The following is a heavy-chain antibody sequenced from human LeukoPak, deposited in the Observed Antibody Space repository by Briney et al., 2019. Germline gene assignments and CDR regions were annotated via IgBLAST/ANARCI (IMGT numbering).Heavy chain of an antibody. CDR3: ARYGTPEQLVTFDY. CDR2: IIPIFGTA. D-gene: IGHD6-6*01. Sequence: SVKVSCKASGGTFSSYAISWVRQAPGQGLEWMGGIIPIFGTANYAQKFQGRVTITADESTSTAYMELSSLRSEDTAVYYCARYGTPEQLVTFDYWGQGTLVTVSS. CDR1: GGTFSSYA. J-gene: IGHJ4*02. V-gene: IGHV1-69*01.